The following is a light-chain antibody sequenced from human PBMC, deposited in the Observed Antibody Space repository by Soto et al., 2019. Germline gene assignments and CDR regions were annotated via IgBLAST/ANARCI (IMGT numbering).Light chain of an antibody. Sequence: EIVLTQSPATLSLSPGERATLAFRASQSVSNQLAWYQQKPGQAPRLLIYDASRRVTGIPARFSGSGSGTDFTLTLSSLEPEDFAVYYCQQRAGSSTFGQGTRLE. CDR1: QSVSNQ. V-gene: IGKV3-11*01. CDR2: DAS. J-gene: IGKJ5*01. CDR3: QQRAGSST.